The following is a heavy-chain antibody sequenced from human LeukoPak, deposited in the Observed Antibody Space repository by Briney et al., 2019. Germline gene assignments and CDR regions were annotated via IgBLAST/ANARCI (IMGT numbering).Heavy chain of an antibody. D-gene: IGHD3-10*01. CDR1: GGSISSYY. CDR3: ARLLYYWFDP. J-gene: IGHJ5*02. Sequence: SETLSLTCTVSGGSISSYYWSWIRQPPGKGLEWIGYIYYSGSTNYNPSLKSRVTISVDTSKNQFSLKLSSVTAADTAVYYCARLLYYWFDPWGQGTLVTVSS. V-gene: IGHV4-59*01. CDR2: IYYSGST.